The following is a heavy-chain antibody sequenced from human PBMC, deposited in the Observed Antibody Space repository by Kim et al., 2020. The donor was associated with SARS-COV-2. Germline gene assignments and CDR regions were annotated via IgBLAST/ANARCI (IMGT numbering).Heavy chain of an antibody. Sequence: SVKVSCKASGGTFSSYAISWVRQAPGQGLEWMGGIIPIFGTANYAQKFQGRVTITADESTSTAYMELSSLRSEDTAVYYCARDLPYYYDSSGYYNPPGCMDVWGQGTTVTVSS. J-gene: IGHJ6*02. CDR1: GGTFSSYA. CDR3: ARDLPYYYDSSGYYNPPGCMDV. D-gene: IGHD3-22*01. CDR2: IIPIFGTA. V-gene: IGHV1-69*13.